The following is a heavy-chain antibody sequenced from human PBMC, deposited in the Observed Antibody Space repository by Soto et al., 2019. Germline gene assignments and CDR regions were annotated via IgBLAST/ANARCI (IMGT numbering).Heavy chain of an antibody. CDR2: IYYSGST. J-gene: IGHJ6*02. Sequence: SQNLSLPCTVSGGLISPSRYHLGRIRQPQGKGLEWIGSIYYSGSTYYNPSLKSRVTISVDTSKNQFSLKLSSVTAADTAVYYCARLYDFWSGYSIYYYYGMDVWGQGTTVT. V-gene: IGHV4-39*01. CDR1: GGLISPSRYH. CDR3: ARLYDFWSGYSIYYYYGMDV. D-gene: IGHD3-3*01.